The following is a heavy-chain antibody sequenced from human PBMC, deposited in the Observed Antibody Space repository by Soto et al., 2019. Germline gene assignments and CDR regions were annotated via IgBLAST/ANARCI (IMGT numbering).Heavy chain of an antibody. Sequence: GGSLRLSCAASGFTFSNYGMHWVRQAPGKGLEWVAVISYDGSNKYYADSVKGRFTISRDNARNFLSLQMNSLRDEDTAVYYCARDTYGYFDMDVWGQGTTVTVSS. CDR1: GFTFSNYG. J-gene: IGHJ6*02. V-gene: IGHV3-30*03. D-gene: IGHD3-10*01. CDR2: ISYDGSNK. CDR3: ARDTYGYFDMDV.